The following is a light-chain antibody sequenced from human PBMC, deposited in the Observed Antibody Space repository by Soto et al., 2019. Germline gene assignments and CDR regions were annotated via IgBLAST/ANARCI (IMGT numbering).Light chain of an antibody. Sequence: QSVLTQPASVSGSPGQPITISCTGTSSDVGGYNYVSWYQQHPGKAPKLMIYEVSNRPSGVSNRFSGSKSGNTASLTISGLQAEDEADYYCSSYTRSSTLEVFGTGTKVTVL. V-gene: IGLV2-14*01. CDR1: SSDVGGYNY. J-gene: IGLJ1*01. CDR3: SSYTRSSTLEV. CDR2: EVS.